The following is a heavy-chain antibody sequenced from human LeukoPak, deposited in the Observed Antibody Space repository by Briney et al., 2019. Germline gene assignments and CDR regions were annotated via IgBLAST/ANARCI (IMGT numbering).Heavy chain of an antibody. Sequence: GASVKVSCKASGGTFSCYAISWVRQAPGQGLEWMGRIIPILGIANYAQKFQGRVTITADKSTSTAYMELSSLRSEDTAVYYCARDDSGYDFPLDYWGQGTLVTVSS. CDR2: IIPILGIA. J-gene: IGHJ4*02. D-gene: IGHD5-12*01. CDR3: ARDDSGYDFPLDY. CDR1: GGTFSCYA. V-gene: IGHV1-69*04.